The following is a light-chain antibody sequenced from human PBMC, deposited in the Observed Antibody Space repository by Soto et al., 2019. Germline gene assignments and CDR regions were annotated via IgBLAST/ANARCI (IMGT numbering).Light chain of an antibody. Sequence: IVMTQSPDSLTVSLGERATINCKSSQSVLYNSNNKNYLAWFQQKPGQHPKLLIFWSSTRESGVPDRFSGSGSGTDFTPTISSLQAEDVAVYYCHQYASSPWTFGPGTKVEI. J-gene: IGKJ1*01. V-gene: IGKV4-1*01. CDR2: WSS. CDR3: HQYASSPWT. CDR1: QSVLYNSNNKNY.